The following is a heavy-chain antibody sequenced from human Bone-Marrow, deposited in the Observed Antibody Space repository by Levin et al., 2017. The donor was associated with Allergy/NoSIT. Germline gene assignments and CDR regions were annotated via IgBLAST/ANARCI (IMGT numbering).Heavy chain of an antibody. CDR3: ARATYGSGTYPIDS. CDR1: GDSISGSDYY. V-gene: IGHV4-30-4*01. D-gene: IGHD3-10*01. Sequence: SQTLSLTCNVSGDSISGSDYYWSWIRQSPGKGLEWIGYIYHTGGTYSNPSLRSRVTISVDTSKNQFSLTMTSVTGADTAIYYCARATYGSGTYPIDSWGRGSLVTVSS. CDR2: IYHTGGT. J-gene: IGHJ4*02.